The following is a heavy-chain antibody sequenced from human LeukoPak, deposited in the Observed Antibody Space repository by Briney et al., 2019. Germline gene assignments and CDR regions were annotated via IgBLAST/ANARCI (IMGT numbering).Heavy chain of an antibody. D-gene: IGHD1-1*01. Sequence: GGSLRLSCAASGFTFSSYSMNWVRQAPGKGLEWVSSISSSSSYIYYADSVKGRFTISRDNAKNSLYLQMNSLRVDDTAVYYCAKLLVNDFSAFDIWGQGTMVTVSS. CDR1: GFTFSSYS. CDR3: AKLLVNDFSAFDI. J-gene: IGHJ3*02. V-gene: IGHV3-21*04. CDR2: ISSSSSYI.